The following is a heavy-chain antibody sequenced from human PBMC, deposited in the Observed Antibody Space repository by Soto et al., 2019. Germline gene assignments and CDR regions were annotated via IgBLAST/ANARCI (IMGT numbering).Heavy chain of an antibody. CDR2: INAGNGNT. D-gene: IGHD3-22*01. CDR3: ARAVVYYNSSGYYTHEYFQH. Sequence: ASVKVSCKASGYTFTSYAMNWVRQAPGQRLEWMGWINAGNGNTKYSQKFQGRVTITRDTSTSTAYMELRSLRSDDTAVYYCARAVVYYNSSGYYTHEYFQHWAQGTLVTVSS. CDR1: GYTFTSYA. J-gene: IGHJ1*01. V-gene: IGHV1-3*01.